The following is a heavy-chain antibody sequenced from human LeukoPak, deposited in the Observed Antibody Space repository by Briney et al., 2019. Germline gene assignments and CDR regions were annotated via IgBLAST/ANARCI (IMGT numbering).Heavy chain of an antibody. CDR2: ISAYNGNT. CDR1: GYTFTSYG. V-gene: IGHV1-18*01. D-gene: IGHD3-22*01. CDR3: ARVGGYYPSHWYFDL. Sequence: ASVKVSCKASGYTFTSYGISWVRQAPGQGLEWMGWISAYNGNTNYAQKLQGRVTITTDTSTSTAYMELRSLRSDDTAVYYCARVGGYYPSHWYFDLWGRGTLVTVSS. J-gene: IGHJ2*01.